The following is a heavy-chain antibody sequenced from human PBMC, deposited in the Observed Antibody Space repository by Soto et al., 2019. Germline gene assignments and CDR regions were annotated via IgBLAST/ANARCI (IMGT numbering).Heavy chain of an antibody. Sequence: PGESLKISCKGSGYSFTSYWISWVRQMPGKGLEWMGRIDPSDSYTNYSPSFQGHVTISADKSISTAYLQWSSLKASDTAMYYCARLEYSSSSSHYYYYGTDVWGQGTTVTVSS. CDR1: GYSFTSYW. CDR3: ARLEYSSSSSHYYYYGTDV. J-gene: IGHJ6*02. CDR2: IDPSDSYT. D-gene: IGHD6-6*01. V-gene: IGHV5-10-1*01.